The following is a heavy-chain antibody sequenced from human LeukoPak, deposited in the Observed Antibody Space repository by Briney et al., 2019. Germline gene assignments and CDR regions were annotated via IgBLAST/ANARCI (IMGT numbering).Heavy chain of an antibody. CDR3: ARAPYCPNGVCYRPGMHV. CDR2: INAGNGNT. V-gene: IGHV1-3*01. Sequence: ASVKVSCKASGYTFTSYAMHWVRQAPGQRLEWMGWINAGNGNTKYSQKFQGRVTITRDTSASTAYMELSSLRSEDTAVYYCARAPYCPNGVCYRPGMHVWGQGPTVTVSS. J-gene: IGHJ6*02. D-gene: IGHD2-8*01. CDR1: GYTFTSYA.